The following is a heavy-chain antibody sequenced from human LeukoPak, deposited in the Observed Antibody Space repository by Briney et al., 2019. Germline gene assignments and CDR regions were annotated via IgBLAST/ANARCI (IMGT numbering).Heavy chain of an antibody. D-gene: IGHD3-3*01. J-gene: IGHJ4*02. CDR2: IKQDGSEK. CDR1: GFTFSSYW. V-gene: IGHV3-7*01. Sequence: GGSPRLSCAASGFTFSSYWMSWVRQAPGKGLEWVANIKQDGSEKYYVDSVKGRFTISRDNAKNSLYLQMNSLRAEDTAVYYCARGGFLEWLPTHYWGQGTLVTVSS. CDR3: ARGGFLEWLPTHY.